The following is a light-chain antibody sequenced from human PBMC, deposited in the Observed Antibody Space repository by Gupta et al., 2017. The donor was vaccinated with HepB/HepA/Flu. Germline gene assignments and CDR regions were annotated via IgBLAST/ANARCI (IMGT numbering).Light chain of an antibody. J-gene: IGLJ2*01. V-gene: IGLV2-14*01. Sequence: QSALTQPASVSGSPGQSITISCTGTSSDVGDYNYVSWYQQNPGKAPNLLIYDVSHRPSGVSNRFSGSKSGNTASLTISGLQAEDEADYYCSSYTSSSTLVFGGGTMLNVL. CDR1: SSDVGDYNY. CDR3: SSYTSSSTLV. CDR2: DVS.